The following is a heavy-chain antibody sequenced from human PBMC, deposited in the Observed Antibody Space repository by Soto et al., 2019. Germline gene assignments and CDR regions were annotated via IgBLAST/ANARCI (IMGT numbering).Heavy chain of an antibody. Sequence: GGSLRLSCATSGFTFSSYAMHWVRQAPGKGLEWVALISYDGSDKYYADSVKGRFTISRDISMNTLFLQISNLRPDDTAVYYCARAPLFFGESSDWFDPWGQGTLVTVSS. D-gene: IGHD3-10*01. CDR2: ISYDGSDK. J-gene: IGHJ5*02. V-gene: IGHV3-30-3*01. CDR3: ARAPLFFGESSDWFDP. CDR1: GFTFSSYA.